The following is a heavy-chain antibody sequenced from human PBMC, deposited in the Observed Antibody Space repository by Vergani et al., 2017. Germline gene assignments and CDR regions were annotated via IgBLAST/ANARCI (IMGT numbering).Heavy chain of an antibody. CDR2: ISGSGGST. V-gene: IGHV3-23*01. J-gene: IGHJ6*02. CDR1: GFTFSSYA. Sequence: EVQLLESGGGLVQPGGSLRLSCAASGFTFSSYAMSWVRQAPGKGLEWVSAISGSGGSTYYADSVKGRFTISRDNSKNTLYLQMNSLRAEDTAVYYCAKWGSSGHYGTYYYYYGRDVWGQGTTVTVSS. D-gene: IGHD6-19*01. CDR3: AKWGSSGHYGTYYYYYGRDV.